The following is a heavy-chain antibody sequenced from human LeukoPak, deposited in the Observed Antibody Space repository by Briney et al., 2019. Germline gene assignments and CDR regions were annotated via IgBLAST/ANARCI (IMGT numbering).Heavy chain of an antibody. J-gene: IGHJ4*02. CDR2: ICYSGGT. CDR1: GGSISSGGYY. Sequence: SETLSLTCTVSGGSISSGGYYWSWIRQHPGKGLEWIGYICYSGGTYYNPSLKSRVTISVDTSKNQFSLKLSSVTAADTAVYYCASSIGSSSWPFDYWGQGTLVTVSS. CDR3: ASSIGSSSWPFDY. V-gene: IGHV4-31*03. D-gene: IGHD6-13*01.